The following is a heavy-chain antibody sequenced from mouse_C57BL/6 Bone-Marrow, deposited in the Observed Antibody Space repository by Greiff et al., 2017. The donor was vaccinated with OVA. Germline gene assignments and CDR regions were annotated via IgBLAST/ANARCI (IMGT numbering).Heavy chain of an antibody. CDR3: ARERGPYYGNYGFDY. CDR2: IYPGDGDT. V-gene: IGHV1-80*01. J-gene: IGHJ2*01. D-gene: IGHD2-10*01. CDR1: GYAFSSYW. Sequence: VQLQQSGAELVKPGASVKISCKASGYAFSSYWMNWVKQRPGKGLEWIGQIYPGDGDTNYNGKFKGKATLTVDKSSSTAYMQLSSLTSEDSAVYYCARERGPYYGNYGFDYWGQGTTLTVSS.